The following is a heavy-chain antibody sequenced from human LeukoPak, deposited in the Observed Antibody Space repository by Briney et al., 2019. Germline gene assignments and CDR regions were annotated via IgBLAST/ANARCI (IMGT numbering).Heavy chain of an antibody. J-gene: IGHJ4*02. Sequence: ASVKVSCKASGYTFTSYAMNWVRQAPGQGLEWMGRINPKSGDTNYAQKFQDRVTMTRDTSMSTAYMEISRLRYDDTAVYYCARGTRLDTAMDYFDYWGQGTLVTVSS. CDR3: ARGTRLDTAMDYFDY. CDR1: GYTFTSYA. V-gene: IGHV1-2*06. D-gene: IGHD5-18*01. CDR2: INPKSGDT.